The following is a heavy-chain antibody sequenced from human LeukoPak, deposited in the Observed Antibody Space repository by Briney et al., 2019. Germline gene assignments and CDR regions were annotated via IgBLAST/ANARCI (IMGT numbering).Heavy chain of an antibody. J-gene: IGHJ4*02. CDR1: GFTFNAYG. D-gene: IGHD5-24*01. CDR3: AKDRGDGSFDY. Sequence: GGSLRLSCAAPGFTFNAYGMHWVRQAPGKGLVWVSRINSDVSTTSYADSVKGRFTISRDNAKNTLYLQMNSLRAEDTAMYYCAKDRGDGSFDYWDQGTLVTVSS. V-gene: IGHV3-74*01. CDR2: INSDVSTT.